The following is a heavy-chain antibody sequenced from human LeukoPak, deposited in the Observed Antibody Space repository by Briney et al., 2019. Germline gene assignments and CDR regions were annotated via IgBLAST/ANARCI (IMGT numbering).Heavy chain of an antibody. CDR3: ARDSLVVPAAIGYYYYGMDV. CDR1: GGSISSYY. D-gene: IGHD2-2*01. J-gene: IGHJ6*02. V-gene: IGHV4-59*01. CDR2: IYYSGST. Sequence: SETLSLTRTVSGGSISSYYWSWIRQPPGKGLEWIGYIYYSGSTNYNPSLKSRVTISVDTSKNQFSLKLSSVTAADTAVYYCARDSLVVPAAIGYYYYGMDVWGQGTTVTVSS.